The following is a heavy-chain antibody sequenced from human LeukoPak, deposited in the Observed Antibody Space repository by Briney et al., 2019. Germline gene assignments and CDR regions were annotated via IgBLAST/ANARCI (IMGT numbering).Heavy chain of an antibody. D-gene: IGHD1-7*01. Sequence: RASVKVSRKASGYTFTSYGISWVRQAPGQGLEWMGWISGYNGNTNYAQKLQGRVTMTTDTSTSTAYMELRSLRSDDTAIYYCAKAGATGTTVDYWGRGTLVTVSS. CDR3: AKAGATGTTVDY. CDR1: GYTFTSYG. CDR2: ISGYNGNT. V-gene: IGHV1-18*01. J-gene: IGHJ4*02.